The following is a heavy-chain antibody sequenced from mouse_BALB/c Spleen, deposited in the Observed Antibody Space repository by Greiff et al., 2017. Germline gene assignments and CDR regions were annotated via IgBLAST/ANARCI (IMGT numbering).Heavy chain of an antibody. CDR2: INPYNGAT. D-gene: IGHD4-1*02. J-gene: IGHJ2*01. CDR1: GYSFTGYY. CDR3: ARSPTGRYFDY. Sequence: EVQLQQSGPELVKPGASVKISCKASGYSFTGYYMHWVKQSHVKSLEWIGRINPYNGATSYNQNFKDKASLTVDKSSSTAYMELHSLTSEDSAVYYCARSPTGRYFDYWGQGTTLTVSS. V-gene: IGHV1-31*01.